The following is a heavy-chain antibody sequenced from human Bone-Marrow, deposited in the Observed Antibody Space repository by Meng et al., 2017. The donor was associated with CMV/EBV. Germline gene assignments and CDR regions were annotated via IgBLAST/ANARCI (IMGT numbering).Heavy chain of an antibody. Sequence: GESLKISCAASGFTFSSYGMHWVRQAPGKGLEWVAFIRYDGSNKYYADSVKGRFTISRDNSKNTLYLQMNSLRAEDTAVYFCAKLMVEIISGVFDYWGQGTLVTVSS. V-gene: IGHV3-30*02. CDR2: IRYDGSNK. J-gene: IGHJ4*02. CDR1: GFTFSSYG. CDR3: AKLMVEIISGVFDY. D-gene: IGHD2-8*01.